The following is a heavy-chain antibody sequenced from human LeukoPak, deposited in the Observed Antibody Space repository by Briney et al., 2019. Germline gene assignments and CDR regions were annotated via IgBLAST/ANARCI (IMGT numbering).Heavy chain of an antibody. CDR1: GGSISSGSYY. J-gene: IGHJ6*03. CDR2: IYYSGST. V-gene: IGHV4-39*01. CDR3: ASHSVDTVVVPAAKPDYYYYMDV. Sequence: SETLSLTCTVSGGSISSGSYYWGWIRQPPGKGLEWIGSIYYSGSTYYNPSLKSRVTISVDTSKNQFSLKLSSVTAADTAVYYCASHSVDTVVVPAAKPDYYYYMDVWGKGTTVTVSS. D-gene: IGHD2-2*03.